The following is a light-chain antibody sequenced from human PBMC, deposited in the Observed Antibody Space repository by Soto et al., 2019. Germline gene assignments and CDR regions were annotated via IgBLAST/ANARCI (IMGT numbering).Light chain of an antibody. Sequence: IWMXQXXSVXSXSTXDRVTISXXMSQGISSYLAWYQQKPGKAPELLIYAASTLQSGVPSRFSGSGSGTDFTLTISSLQPEDFATYYCQQSYSTPRTFGGGTKV. J-gene: IGKJ4*01. CDR3: QQSYSTPRT. CDR1: QGISSY. CDR2: AAS. V-gene: IGKV1D-8*02.